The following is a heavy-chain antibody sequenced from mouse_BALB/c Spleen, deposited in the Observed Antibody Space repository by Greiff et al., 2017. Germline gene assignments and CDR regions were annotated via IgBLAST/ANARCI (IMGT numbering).Heavy chain of an antibody. J-gene: IGHJ3*01. Sequence: VQLQQSGAELARPGASVKMSCKASGYTFTSYWMHWVKLRPGQGFEWIGEINPSNGGTNYNEKFKRKATLTVDKSSSTAYMQLSSLTSEDSAVYYCTMREEESWFAYWGQGTLVTVSA. V-gene: IGHV1S16*01. CDR3: TMREEESWFAY. CDR1: GYTFTSYW. CDR2: INPSNGGT.